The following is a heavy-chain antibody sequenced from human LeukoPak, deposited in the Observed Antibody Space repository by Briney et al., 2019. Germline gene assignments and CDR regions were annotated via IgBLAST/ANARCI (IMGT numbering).Heavy chain of an antibody. V-gene: IGHV4-4*07. D-gene: IGHD3-10*01. CDR3: ASVYYGSGSYSDY. CDR2: IYTSGST. Sequence: NPSETLSLTCTVSGGSISSYYWSWIRQPAGKGLEWIGRIYTSGSTNYNPSLKSRVTISVDKSKNQFSLKLSSVIAADTAVYYCASVYYGSGSYSDYWGQGTLVTVSS. CDR1: GGSISSYY. J-gene: IGHJ4*02.